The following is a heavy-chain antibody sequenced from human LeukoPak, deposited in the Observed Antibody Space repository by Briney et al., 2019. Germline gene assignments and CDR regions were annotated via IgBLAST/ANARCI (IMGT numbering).Heavy chain of an antibody. CDR2: INHSGST. J-gene: IGHJ4*02. D-gene: IGHD6-13*01. CDR3: ARFIAAAGTLDY. Sequence: SESLSLTCAVYGGSFSGYYWSWIRQPPGKGLEWIGEINHSGSTTYNPSLKSRVTISVDTSKNQFSLKLSSVTAADTAVYHCARFIAAAGTLDYWGQGTLVTVSS. CDR1: GGSFSGYY. V-gene: IGHV4-34*01.